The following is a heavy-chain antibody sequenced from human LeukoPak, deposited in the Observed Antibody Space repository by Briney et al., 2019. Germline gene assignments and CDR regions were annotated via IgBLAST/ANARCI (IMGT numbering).Heavy chain of an antibody. CDR3: ARGRYGDYERYFDY. V-gene: IGHV4-39*07. CDR1: GGSISSSSYY. CDR2: INHSGST. J-gene: IGHJ4*02. Sequence: KPSETLSLTCTVFGGSISSSSYYWSWIRQPPGKGLEWIGEINHSGSTNYNPSLKSRVTISVDTSKNQFSLKLSSVTAADTAVYSCARGRYGDYERYFDYWGQGTLVTVSS. D-gene: IGHD4-17*01.